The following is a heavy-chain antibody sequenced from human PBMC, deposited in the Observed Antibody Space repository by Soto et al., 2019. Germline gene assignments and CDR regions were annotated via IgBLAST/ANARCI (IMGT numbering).Heavy chain of an antibody. CDR1: GFTFSSYI. D-gene: IGHD3-16*01. V-gene: IGHV3-21*01. J-gene: IGHJ4*02. CDR3: AVLRLFDY. CDR2: ISSSSIYI. Sequence: GGSLRLSCAASGFTFSSYIMNWVRQAPGKGLEWVSSISSSSIYIYYADSVKGRFTISRDNAKNSLYLQMNSLRAEDTAVYYCAVLRLFDYWGEGTLVTV.